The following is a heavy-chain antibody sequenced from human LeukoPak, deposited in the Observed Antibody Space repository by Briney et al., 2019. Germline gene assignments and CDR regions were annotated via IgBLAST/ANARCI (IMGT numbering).Heavy chain of an antibody. CDR2: ISWNSGSI. D-gene: IGHD3-10*01. V-gene: IGHV3-9*01. Sequence: GGSLRLSCAASGFTFDDYAMHWVRQAPGKGLEWVSGISWNSGSIGYADSVKGRFTISRDNAKNSLYLQMNSLRAEDTALYYCAKDISLLWFGEGNWFDPWGQGTLVTVSS. CDR3: AKDISLLWFGEGNWFDP. J-gene: IGHJ5*02. CDR1: GFTFDDYA.